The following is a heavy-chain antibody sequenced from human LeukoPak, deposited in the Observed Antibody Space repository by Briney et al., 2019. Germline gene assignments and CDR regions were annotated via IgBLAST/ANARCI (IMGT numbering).Heavy chain of an antibody. CDR2: IYHSGST. J-gene: IGHJ4*02. D-gene: IGHD3-16*01. CDR3: ARGEVGDYYFDY. Sequence: PSQTLSLTCAVSGGSISSGGYSWSWIRQPPGKGLEWIGYIYHSGSTYYNPSLKSRVTISVDRSKNQFSLKLSSVTAADTAVYYCARGEVGDYYFDYWGQGTLVTVSS. V-gene: IGHV4-30-2*01. CDR1: GGSISSGGYS.